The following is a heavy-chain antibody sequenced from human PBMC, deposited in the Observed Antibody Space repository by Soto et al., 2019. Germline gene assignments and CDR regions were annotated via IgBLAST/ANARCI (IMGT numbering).Heavy chain of an antibody. CDR1: GGSISSYY. CDR2: IYYSGRT. Sequence: QVQLQESGPGLVKPSETLSLTCTVSGGSISSYYWSWIRQPPGKGLEWIGYIYYSGRTNYNPSLKSRVTISVDTSTNQFSLKLSSVTAADTAVYYCARGYCSSTICYIWDNWFDPWGQGTLVTVSS. CDR3: ARGYCSSTICYIWDNWFDP. V-gene: IGHV4-59*01. D-gene: IGHD2-2*02. J-gene: IGHJ5*02.